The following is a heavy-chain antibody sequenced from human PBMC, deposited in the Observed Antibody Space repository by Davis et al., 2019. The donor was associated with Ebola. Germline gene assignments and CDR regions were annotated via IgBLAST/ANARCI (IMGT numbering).Heavy chain of an antibody. J-gene: IGHJ5*02. CDR2: IYYSGST. D-gene: IGHD2-2*01. Sequence: PSETLALTCTVSGGSISSYYWGWIRQPPGKGLEWIGSIYYSGSTYYNPSLKSRVTISVDTSKNHFSLMLSSVTAADTAVYYCARSYRIVVVPAGRWFDPWGQGTLVTVSS. CDR3: ARSYRIVVVPAGRWFDP. CDR1: GGSISSYY. V-gene: IGHV4-39*02.